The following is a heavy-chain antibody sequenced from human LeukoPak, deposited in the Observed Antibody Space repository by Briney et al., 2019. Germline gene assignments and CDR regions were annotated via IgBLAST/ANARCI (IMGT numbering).Heavy chain of an antibody. Sequence: SETLSLTCAVSGASISKTNWWSWVRQPPGKGLEWIGEIYHSGKTNYNPSLKSRVTISVDKSKNQISLKLSSVTAADTAVHYCARDAYDSSGYSFDYWGQGTLVTVSS. D-gene: IGHD3-22*01. V-gene: IGHV4-4*02. CDR1: GASISKTNW. CDR3: ARDAYDSSGYSFDY. CDR2: IYHSGKT. J-gene: IGHJ4*02.